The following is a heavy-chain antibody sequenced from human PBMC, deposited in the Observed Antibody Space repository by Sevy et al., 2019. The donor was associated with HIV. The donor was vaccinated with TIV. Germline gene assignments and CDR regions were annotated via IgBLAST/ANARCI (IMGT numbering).Heavy chain of an antibody. J-gene: IGHJ4*02. CDR1: GGSISSYY. D-gene: IGHD2-2*01. Sequence: SETLSLTCTVSGGSISSYYRSWIRQPPGKGLEWIGYIYYSGSTNYNPSLKSRVTISVDTSKNQFSLKLSSVTAADTAVYYCARGGVVSAAPLIWGQGTLVTVSS. CDR2: IYYSGST. CDR3: ARGGVVSAAPLI. V-gene: IGHV4-59*01.